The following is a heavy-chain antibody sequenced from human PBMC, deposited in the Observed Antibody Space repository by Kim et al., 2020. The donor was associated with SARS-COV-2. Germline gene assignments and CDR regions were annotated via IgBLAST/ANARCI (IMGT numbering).Heavy chain of an antibody. CDR2: IKSKTDGGTT. D-gene: IGHD6-13*01. V-gene: IGHV3-15*01. Sequence: GGSLRLSCAASGFTFSNAWMSWVRQAPGKGLEWVGRIKSKTDGGTTDYAAPVKGRFTISRDDSKNTLYLQMNSLKTEDTAVYYCTTAGGVQGSSWYVGWFDPWGQGTLVTVSS. J-gene: IGHJ5*02. CDR1: GFTFSNAW. CDR3: TTAGGVQGSSWYVGWFDP.